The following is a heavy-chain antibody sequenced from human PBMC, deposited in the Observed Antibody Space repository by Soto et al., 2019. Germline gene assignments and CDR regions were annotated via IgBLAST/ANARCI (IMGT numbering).Heavy chain of an antibody. J-gene: IGHJ3*02. V-gene: IGHV5-51*01. CDR1: GYSFTSYW. CDR2: IYPGDSDT. Sequence: PGEPLNISCKGSGYSFTSYWNGWVRQMPGKGLEWMGIIYPGDSDTRYSPSFQGQVTISADKSISTAYLQWSSLKASDTALYYWARRFGEQWLLSAFDIWGQGTMVTVSS. CDR3: ARRFGEQWLLSAFDI. D-gene: IGHD6-19*01.